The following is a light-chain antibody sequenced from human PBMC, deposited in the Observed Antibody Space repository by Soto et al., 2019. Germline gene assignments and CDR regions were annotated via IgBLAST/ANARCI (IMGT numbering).Light chain of an antibody. CDR3: QQYNSYPYT. V-gene: IGKV1-5*01. CDR2: DAS. Sequence: DIQMTQSPSTLSASVGDRVTITCRASQSISSWLAWYQQKPGKAPKLLIYDASSLESGVPSRFSGSGAGTDFTLTISSLQPDDFATYYCQQYNSYPYTFGQGTKLEIK. J-gene: IGKJ2*01. CDR1: QSISSW.